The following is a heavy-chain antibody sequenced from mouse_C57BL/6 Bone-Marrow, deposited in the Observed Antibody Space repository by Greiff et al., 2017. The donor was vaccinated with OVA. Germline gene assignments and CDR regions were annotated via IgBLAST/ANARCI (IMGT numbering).Heavy chain of an antibody. CDR2: IYPGDGDT. Sequence: QVQLKQSGPELVKPGASVKISCKASGYAFSSSWMNWVKQRPGKGLEWIGRIYPGDGDTNYNGKFKGKATLTADKSSSTAYMQLSSLTSEDSAVDCCAHYGSSYNFFDYWGQGTTLTVSS. CDR1: GYAFSSSW. CDR3: AHYGSSYNFFDY. D-gene: IGHD1-1*01. J-gene: IGHJ2*01. V-gene: IGHV1-82*01.